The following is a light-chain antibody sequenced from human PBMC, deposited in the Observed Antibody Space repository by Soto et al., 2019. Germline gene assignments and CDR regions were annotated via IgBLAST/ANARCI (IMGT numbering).Light chain of an antibody. V-gene: IGKV1-12*02. Sequence: DIQMTQSPSSVSASVGDRVTITCRASQSITSWLAWYQQKPGKAPKLLIYAASSLESGVPSRFSGSGSGTDFTLTISSLQPEDFATYYCQQVNSFPFTFGQGTRLEIK. CDR1: QSITSW. CDR2: AAS. J-gene: IGKJ5*01. CDR3: QQVNSFPFT.